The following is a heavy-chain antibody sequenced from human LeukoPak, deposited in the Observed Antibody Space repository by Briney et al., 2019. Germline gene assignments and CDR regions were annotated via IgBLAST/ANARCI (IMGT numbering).Heavy chain of an antibody. CDR1: GGSISNSNYY. Sequence: SETLSLTCAVSGGSISNSNYYWGWIRQPPGKGLEWIGSIYYSGNTYYNPSLKSRVTISVDTSKNQFSLKLSSVTAVDTAVYYCARTPAGLASYFDYWGQGTLVTVSS. CDR2: IYYSGNT. CDR3: ARTPAGLASYFDY. J-gene: IGHJ4*02. V-gene: IGHV4-39*07. D-gene: IGHD6-19*01.